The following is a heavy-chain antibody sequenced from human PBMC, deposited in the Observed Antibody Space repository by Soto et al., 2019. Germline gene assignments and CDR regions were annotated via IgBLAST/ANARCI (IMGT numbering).Heavy chain of an antibody. CDR1: GFTFSDYY. Sequence: PGGSLRLSCAASGFTFSDYYMSWIRQDPGKGLEWVSYISSSSSYTNYADSVKGRFTISRDNAKNSLYLQMNSLRAEDTAVYYCARGTLTKNYYYYGMDVWGQGTTVTVSS. CDR2: ISSSSSYT. V-gene: IGHV3-11*06. J-gene: IGHJ6*02. CDR3: ARGTLTKNYYYYGMDV.